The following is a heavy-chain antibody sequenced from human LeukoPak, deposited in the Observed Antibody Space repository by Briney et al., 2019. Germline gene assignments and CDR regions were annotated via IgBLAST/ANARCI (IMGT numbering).Heavy chain of an antibody. CDR3: AKEVYGDYGGLYS. D-gene: IGHD4-17*01. CDR1: RFTFSTYA. J-gene: IGHJ5*02. Sequence: GESLRLSCAASRFTFSTYALSWVRHSPGKGLEWVSSIRGSDDSTYYTDSVKGRFAISRDNSKNTLYLQMNSLRAEDTAVYYCAKEVYGDYGGLYSWGQGTLVTVSS. V-gene: IGHV3-23*01. CDR2: IRGSDDST.